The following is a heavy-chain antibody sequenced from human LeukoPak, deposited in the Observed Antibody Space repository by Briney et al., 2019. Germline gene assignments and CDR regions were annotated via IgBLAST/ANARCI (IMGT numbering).Heavy chain of an antibody. J-gene: IGHJ3*02. Sequence: SQTLSLTRAVSGGSINRGDSYWSWVRPPPGKGLGWIGYIYYSGSIYYNPYLQSRVTISGYTSKKQCSLKQSSGTAADRAVYYWVSIMTTLVAPDAFQIWGQGEMVTVSS. CDR3: VSIMTTLVAPDAFQI. V-gene: IGHV4-30-4*01. CDR2: IYYSGSI. D-gene: IGHD4-23*01. CDR1: GGSINRGDSY.